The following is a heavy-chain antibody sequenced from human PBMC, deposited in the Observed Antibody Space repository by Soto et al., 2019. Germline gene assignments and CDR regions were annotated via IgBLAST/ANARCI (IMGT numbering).Heavy chain of an antibody. J-gene: IGHJ6*02. CDR1: GFTFISYA. V-gene: IGHV3-30-3*01. Sequence: GGSLRLSCAASGFTFISYAMHWVRQAPGKGLEWVAVISYDGSNKYYADSVKGRFTISRDNSKNTLYLQMNSLRAEDTAVYYCARAIAAAGGYYYYGMDVWGQGTTVTVSS. CDR3: ARAIAAAGGYYYYGMDV. D-gene: IGHD6-13*01. CDR2: ISYDGSNK.